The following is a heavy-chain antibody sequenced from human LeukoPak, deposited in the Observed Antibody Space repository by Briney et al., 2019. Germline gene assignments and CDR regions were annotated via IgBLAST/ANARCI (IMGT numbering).Heavy chain of an antibody. CDR1: GFTFSSYA. D-gene: IGHD1-26*01. CDR3: AKDSIRSGSYFD. J-gene: IGHJ4*02. V-gene: IGHV3-23*01. CDR2: ISGSGGST. Sequence: GGSLRLSCAASGFTFSSYAMSWVRQAPGKGLEWVSAISGSGGSTYYADSVKGRFTISRDNSKNTLYLQMSSLRAEDTAVYYCAKDSIRSGSYFDWGQGTLVTVSS.